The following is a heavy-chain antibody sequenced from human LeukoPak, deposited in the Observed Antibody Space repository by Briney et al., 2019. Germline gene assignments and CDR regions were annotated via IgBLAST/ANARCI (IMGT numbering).Heavy chain of an antibody. CDR2: INPNSGGT. D-gene: IGHD3-22*01. Sequence: ASAKVSCKASGYTFTGYYMHWVRQAPGQGLEWMGRINPNSGGTNYAQKFQGRVTMTRDTSISTAYMELSRLRSDDTAVYYCARALARNYYDSSGYLPKGYYGMDVWGQGTTVTVSS. CDR1: GYTFTGYY. CDR3: ARALARNYYDSSGYLPKGYYGMDV. J-gene: IGHJ6*02. V-gene: IGHV1-2*06.